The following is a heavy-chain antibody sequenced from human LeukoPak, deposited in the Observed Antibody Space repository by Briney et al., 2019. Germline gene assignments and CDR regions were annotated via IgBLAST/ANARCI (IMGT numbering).Heavy chain of an antibody. V-gene: IGHV1-69*04. D-gene: IGHD3-16*02. CDR3: ARHSFGDYVWGSYLLEPSTWAFDI. CDR1: GGTFSSYA. Sequence: SVKVSCKASGGTFSSYAISWVRQAPGQGLEWMGRIIPILGIANYAQKFQGRVTITADKSTSTAYMELSSLRSEDTAVYYCARHSFGDYVWGSYLLEPSTWAFDIWGQGTMVTVSS. CDR2: IIPILGIA. J-gene: IGHJ3*02.